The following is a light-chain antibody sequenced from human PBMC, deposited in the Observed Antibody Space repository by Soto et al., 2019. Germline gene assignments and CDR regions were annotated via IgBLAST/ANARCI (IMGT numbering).Light chain of an antibody. J-gene: IGLJ1*01. CDR2: EVS. V-gene: IGLV2-14*01. CDR1: SSDVGGYNY. CDR3: SSYTSTNTPVV. Sequence: QSVLTQPASVSGSPGQSITISCIGTSSDVGGYNYVSWYQQHPGKVPKLMVYEVSNRPAGVSYRFSGSKSGNTASLRISGLQPEDEADYYCSSYTSTNTPVVFGTGTKVTVL.